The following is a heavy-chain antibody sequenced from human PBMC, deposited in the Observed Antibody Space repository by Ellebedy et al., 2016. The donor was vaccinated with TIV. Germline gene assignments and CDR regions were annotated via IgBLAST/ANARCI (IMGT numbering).Heavy chain of an antibody. CDR1: GGTFSSYA. CDR3: AYGRSTVTLSYYYYGMDV. J-gene: IGHJ6*02. Sequence: ASVKVSXXASGGTFSSYAISWVRQAPGQGLEWMGGIIPIFGTANYAQKFQGRVTITVDKSTSTAYMELSSLRSEDTAVYYCAYGRSTVTLSYYYYGMDVWGQGTTVTVSS. V-gene: IGHV1-69*06. CDR2: IIPIFGTA. D-gene: IGHD4-17*01.